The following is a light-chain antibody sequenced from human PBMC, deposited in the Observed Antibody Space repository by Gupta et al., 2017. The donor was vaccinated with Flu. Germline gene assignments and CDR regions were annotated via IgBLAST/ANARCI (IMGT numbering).Light chain of an antibody. Sequence: GNTPFLTCSGDVGADAFVYWYRQNTGQAPELVMYKDTKSAAGIPDRFSGSTSGTTATVTISGVQSEDEADYYCHTSDSDDNWIFGGGTKLTV. CDR3: HTSDSDDNWI. V-gene: IGLV3-25*03. CDR1: VGADAF. J-gene: IGLJ2*01. CDR2: KDT.